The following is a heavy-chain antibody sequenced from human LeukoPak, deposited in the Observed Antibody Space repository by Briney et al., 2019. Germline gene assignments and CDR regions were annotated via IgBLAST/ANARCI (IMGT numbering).Heavy chain of an antibody. CDR1: GFTFSSYS. Sequence: GGSLRLSCAASGFTFSSYSMNWVRQAPGKGLEWVSSISSSSSYIYYADSVKGRFTISGDNAKNSLYLQMNSLRAEDTAVYYCARDLHIVVVPAAMPAYWGQGTLVTVSS. V-gene: IGHV3-21*01. CDR2: ISSSSSYI. CDR3: ARDLHIVVVPAAMPAY. J-gene: IGHJ4*02. D-gene: IGHD2-2*01.